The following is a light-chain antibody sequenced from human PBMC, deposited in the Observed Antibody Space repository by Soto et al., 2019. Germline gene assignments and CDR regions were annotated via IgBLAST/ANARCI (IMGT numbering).Light chain of an antibody. Sequence: QSVLTQPRSVSGSPGQSVSLSCTGTSGDVGSYIHVSWYQQHPGRAPKLMIYDVDERPSGVTDRFSGSKSGNTASLTISGLQAEDEADYYCCSYAGSYTSSGVFGTGTKLTVL. J-gene: IGLJ1*01. CDR3: CSYAGSYTSSGV. V-gene: IGLV2-11*01. CDR2: DVD. CDR1: SGDVGSYIH.